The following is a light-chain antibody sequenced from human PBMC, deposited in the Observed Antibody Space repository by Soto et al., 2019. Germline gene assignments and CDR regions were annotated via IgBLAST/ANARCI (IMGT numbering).Light chain of an antibody. CDR1: QSVTSSY. J-gene: IGKJ1*01. V-gene: IGKV3D-20*02. CDR2: GAS. Sequence: IVLTQSPGTLSLSPGERATLSCRASQSVTSSYLAWYQQKPGQAPRLVMYGASIRTSGIPDRFSGSGSGTDFTLTISRLEPEDFAVYYCQQRSNWPTWTFGQGTKVDIK. CDR3: QQRSNWPTWT.